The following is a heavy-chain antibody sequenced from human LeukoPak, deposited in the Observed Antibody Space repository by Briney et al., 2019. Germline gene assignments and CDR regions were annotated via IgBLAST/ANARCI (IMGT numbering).Heavy chain of an antibody. V-gene: IGHV3-48*02. J-gene: IGHJ6*02. CDR1: GFTFSSYA. D-gene: IGHD3-10*01. CDR2: ISSRSESK. Sequence: PGGSLRLSCAASGFTFSSYAMSWVRQAPGKGLEWVAYISSRSESKYYAASVKGRFTISRDNGHNSLYLQMNSLRDDDTAVYYCARVWQLGVWGQGTAVTVSS. CDR3: ARVWQLGV.